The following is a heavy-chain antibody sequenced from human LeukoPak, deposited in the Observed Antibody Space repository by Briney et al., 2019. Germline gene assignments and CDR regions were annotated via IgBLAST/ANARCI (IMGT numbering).Heavy chain of an antibody. CDR1: GGSISSGGYS. CDR2: IYHSGST. Sequence: SETLSLTCAVSGGSISSGGYSWSWIRQPPGKGLEWIGYIYHSGSTYYNPSLKSRVTISVDRSKNQFSLKLSSVTAADTAVYYCARTSNYFDYWGQGTLVTVSS. J-gene: IGHJ4*02. V-gene: IGHV4-30-2*01. CDR3: ARTSNYFDY. D-gene: IGHD2-2*01.